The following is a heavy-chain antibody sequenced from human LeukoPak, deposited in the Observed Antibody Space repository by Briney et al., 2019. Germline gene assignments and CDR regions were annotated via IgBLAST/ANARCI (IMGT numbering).Heavy chain of an antibody. Sequence: GGCLRLSCAASGFTFSTSWIDSVRQPPGKGLVWVSRLNSDGSSTTYADSVKGRFTISKDNAKNTLYLQMNSLRAEDTAVYYCARALGSASDYWGQGTLVTVSS. CDR2: LNSDGSST. D-gene: IGHD1-26*01. CDR1: GFTFSTSW. J-gene: IGHJ4*02. V-gene: IGHV3-74*01. CDR3: ARALGSASDY.